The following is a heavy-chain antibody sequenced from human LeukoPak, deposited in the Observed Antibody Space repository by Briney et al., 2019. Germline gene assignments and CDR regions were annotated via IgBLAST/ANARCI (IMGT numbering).Heavy chain of an antibody. CDR2: IWYDGSNK. J-gene: IGHJ4*02. Sequence: GGSLRLSCAASGFTFSSYGMHWVRQAPGKGLEWVAVIWYDGSNKYYADSVKGRFTISRDNSKNTLYLQMNSLRAEDTAVYYCARDGWFPRGYYFDYWGQGTLVTVSS. CDR3: ARDGWFPRGYYFDY. V-gene: IGHV3-33*08. CDR1: GFTFSSYG. D-gene: IGHD6-19*01.